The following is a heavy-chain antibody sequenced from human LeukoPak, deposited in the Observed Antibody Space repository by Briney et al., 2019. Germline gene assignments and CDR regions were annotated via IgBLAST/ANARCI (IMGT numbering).Heavy chain of an antibody. Sequence: GGSLRLSCAASGFTFSSYTMSWVRQAPGKGLEWVSAISGSGGSTYYADSVKGRFTISRDNSKNTLYLQMNSLRAEDTAVYYCAKVGWELRYFDYWGQGTLVTVSS. J-gene: IGHJ4*02. V-gene: IGHV3-23*01. CDR1: GFTFSSYT. CDR2: ISGSGGST. D-gene: IGHD1-26*01. CDR3: AKVGWELRYFDY.